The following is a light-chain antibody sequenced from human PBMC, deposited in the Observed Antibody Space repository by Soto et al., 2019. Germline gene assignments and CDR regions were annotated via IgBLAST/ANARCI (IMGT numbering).Light chain of an antibody. CDR1: QSVGSNY. V-gene: IGKV3-20*01. CDR2: GAS. J-gene: IGKJ1*01. CDR3: QQYGSSIQT. Sequence: EIVLTQFPGTLSLSPGERATLSCRASQSVGSNYLAWYQQRPGQPPNLLIFGASHRAPDIPDRFSGSGSGTDFTLTISRLEHEDFEVYYCQQYGSSIQTFGQGTKVDIK.